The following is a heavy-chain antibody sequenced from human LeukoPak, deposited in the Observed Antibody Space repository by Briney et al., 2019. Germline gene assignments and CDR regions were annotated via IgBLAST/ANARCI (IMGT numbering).Heavy chain of an antibody. V-gene: IGHV4-34*01. D-gene: IGHD2/OR15-2a*01. CDR1: GGSFSGYY. J-gene: IGHJ3*02. CDR2: INHSGST. Sequence: SETLSLTCAVYGGSFSGYYWSWIRQPPGKGLEWIGEINHSGSTNYNPSLKSRVTISVDTSKNQFSLKLSSVTAADTAVYYCARDNKRLNAFDIWGQGTMVTVSS. CDR3: ARDNKRLNAFDI.